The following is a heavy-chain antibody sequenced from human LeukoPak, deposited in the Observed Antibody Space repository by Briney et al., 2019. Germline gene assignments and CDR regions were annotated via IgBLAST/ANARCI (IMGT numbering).Heavy chain of an antibody. CDR2: IYYSGST. D-gene: IGHD6-13*01. V-gene: IGHV4-39*01. Sequence: SETLSLTCTVSGDSVSSSNYYWAWIRQPPGKGLEWIGNIYYSGSTYYNPSLKSRLTISVDTSQKQFSLRLTSVTAADTAVYYCARGRYLTTSGGAAAGFLDYWGQGSLVTVST. J-gene: IGHJ4*02. CDR1: GDSVSSSNYY. CDR3: ARGRYLTTSGGAAAGFLDY.